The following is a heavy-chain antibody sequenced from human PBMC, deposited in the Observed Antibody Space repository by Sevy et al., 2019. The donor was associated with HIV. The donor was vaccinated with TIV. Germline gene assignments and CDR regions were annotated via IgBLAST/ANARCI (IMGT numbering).Heavy chain of an antibody. V-gene: IGHV4-59*01. CDR2: FHYSGST. J-gene: IGHJ4*02. CDR1: GGSISSDY. D-gene: IGHD5-18*01. CDR3: ARARGYSYGFLHDY. Sequence: SETLSLICTVSGGSISSDYWSWIRQPPGKGLEWIGYFHYSGSTNYNPSLKSRVTISVDTSKKQLSLKVSSVTAADTAMYYCARARGYSYGFLHDYWGQGTLVTVSS.